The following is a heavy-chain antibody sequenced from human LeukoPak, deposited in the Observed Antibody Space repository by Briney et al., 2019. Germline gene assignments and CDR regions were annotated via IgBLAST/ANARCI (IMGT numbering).Heavy chain of an antibody. D-gene: IGHD3-10*01. CDR2: ISISGANT. CDR1: GLTFSSYA. J-gene: IGHJ3*02. CDR3: ARGDSYGAFDI. V-gene: IGHV3-23*01. Sequence: GGSLSLSCAASGLTFSSYAMSWVRQAPGKGLEWVSGISISGANTYYADSVKGRFTISRDISKNTLYLQMNSLRVEDTAVYYCARGDSYGAFDIWGQGTMVTVSS.